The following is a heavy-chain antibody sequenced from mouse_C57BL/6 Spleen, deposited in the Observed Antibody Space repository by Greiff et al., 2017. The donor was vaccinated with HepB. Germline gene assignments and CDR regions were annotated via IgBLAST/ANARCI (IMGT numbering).Heavy chain of an antibody. J-gene: IGHJ4*01. V-gene: IGHV2-3*01. D-gene: IGHD2-4*01. Sequence: SLPFLVAPSQSLSITCTVSGFSLTSYGVSWVRQPPGKGLEWLGVIWGDGSTNYHSALISRLSISKDNSKSQVFLKLNSLQTDDTATYYCAKPMITAGYCAMDYWGQGTSVTVSS. CDR2: IWGDGST. CDR3: AKPMITAGYCAMDY. CDR1: GFSLTSYG.